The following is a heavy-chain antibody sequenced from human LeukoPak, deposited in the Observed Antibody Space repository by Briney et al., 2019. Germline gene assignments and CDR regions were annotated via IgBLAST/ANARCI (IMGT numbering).Heavy chain of an antibody. CDR3: ARHTGGYNPFQY. Sequence: PSETLSLTCTVSGGSISSHYWSWIRQPPGKGLEWIRYIYYSGSTNYNPSLKSRVTISVDTSKNQFSLRLSSVTAADTAVYYCARHTGGYNPFQYWGQGALVTVSS. CDR1: GGSISSHY. V-gene: IGHV4-59*08. J-gene: IGHJ1*01. CDR2: IYYSGST. D-gene: IGHD5-24*01.